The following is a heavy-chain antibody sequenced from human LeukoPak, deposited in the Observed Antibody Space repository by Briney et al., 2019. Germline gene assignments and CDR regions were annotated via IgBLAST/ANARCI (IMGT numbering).Heavy chain of an antibody. V-gene: IGHV1-2*06. CDR2: INPNSGGT. CDR1: GYTFTGYY. J-gene: IGHJ6*02. CDR3: AREELSPYYYYYGMDV. D-gene: IGHD3-16*02. Sequence: ASVKVSCKASGYTFTGYYMHWVRQAPGQGLEWMGRINPNSGGTNYAQKFQGRVTMTRDTSISTAYMELSRLRSDDTAAYYCAREELSPYYYYYGMDVWGQGTTVTVSS.